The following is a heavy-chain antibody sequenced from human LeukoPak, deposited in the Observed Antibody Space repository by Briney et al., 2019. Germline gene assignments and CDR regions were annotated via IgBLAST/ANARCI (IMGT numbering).Heavy chain of an antibody. CDR1: GGSISGYY. J-gene: IGHJ4*02. CDR2: IYPSGTT. V-gene: IGHV4-4*07. CDR3: ARTSATGATYFDY. D-gene: IGHD1-26*01. Sequence: SETLSLTCTISGGSISGYYWSWIRQPAGKGLEWIGRIYPSGTTHYNPSPKSRVTISSDSSKSQFSLNLNSVTAADTAVYFCARTSATGATYFDYWGQGTLVTVSS.